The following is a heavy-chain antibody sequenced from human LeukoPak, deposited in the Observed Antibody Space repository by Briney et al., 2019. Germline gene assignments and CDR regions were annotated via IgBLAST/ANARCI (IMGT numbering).Heavy chain of an antibody. J-gene: IGHJ4*02. CDR3: TRVGVGGY. CDR1: GFTFTTFW. CDR2: ISPDGSDK. Sequence: GGSLRLSCAASGFTFTTFWMTWVRQAPGKGLEWVANISPDGSDKYYVDPVKGRFTISRDNAKDSLFLQMNSLRADDTAMYFCTRVGVGGYWGQGTLVTVSS. V-gene: IGHV3-7*01. D-gene: IGHD3-16*01.